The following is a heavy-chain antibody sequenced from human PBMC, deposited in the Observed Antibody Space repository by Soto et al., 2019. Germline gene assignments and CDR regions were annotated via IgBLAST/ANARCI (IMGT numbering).Heavy chain of an antibody. J-gene: IGHJ4*01. V-gene: IGHV3-23*01. D-gene: IGHD6-19*01. CDR2: ISGSGSST. Sequence: PGGSLRLSCAASTSTFSNYAMTWVRQAPGKGLEWVSAISGSGSSTHYADSVKGRFFISRDNSKNTLYVQMHRLRVEDTAVYYCAKDVGQWVETFDCWGHGTLVTVSS. CDR1: TSTFSNYA. CDR3: AKDVGQWVETFDC.